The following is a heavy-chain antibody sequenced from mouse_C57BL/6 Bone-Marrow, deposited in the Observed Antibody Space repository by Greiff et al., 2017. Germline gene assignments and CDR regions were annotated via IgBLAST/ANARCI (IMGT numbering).Heavy chain of an antibody. Sequence: EVQLKESGAELVKPGASVKLSCTASGFNIKDYYMHWVKQRTEQGLEWIGRIDPEDGETKYAPKFQGKATITADTSSNTAYLKLSSLTSEDTAVYYCARGTGTGYYAMDYWGQGTSVTVSS. D-gene: IGHD4-1*01. CDR3: ARGTGTGYYAMDY. J-gene: IGHJ4*01. V-gene: IGHV14-2*01. CDR1: GFNIKDYY. CDR2: IDPEDGET.